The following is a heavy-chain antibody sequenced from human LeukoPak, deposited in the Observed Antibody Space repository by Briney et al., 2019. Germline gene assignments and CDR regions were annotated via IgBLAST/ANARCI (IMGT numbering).Heavy chain of an antibody. CDR1: GFTFSSYW. CDR2: INHNGNVN. D-gene: IGHD7-27*01. CDR3: AGGRIWGSGTNDY. J-gene: IGHJ4*02. V-gene: IGHV3-7*03. Sequence: GGSLRLSCAASGFTFSSYWMNWARQAPEKGLEWVASINHNGNVNYYVDSVKGRFTVSRDNSKNTLYLQMNSLRVEDTAVYYCAGGRIWGSGTNDYWGQGTLVTVSS.